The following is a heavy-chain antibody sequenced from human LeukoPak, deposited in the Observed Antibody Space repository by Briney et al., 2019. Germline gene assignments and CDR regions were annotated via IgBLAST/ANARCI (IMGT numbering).Heavy chain of an antibody. CDR2: IIPIFGTA. J-gene: IGHJ4*02. D-gene: IGHD4-23*01. CDR1: GGTFSSYA. CDR3: ARDSTVVTPLDY. V-gene: IGHV1-69*13. Sequence: SVKVSCKASGGTFSSYAISWVRQAPGEGLEWMGGIIPIFGTADYAQKFQGRVTITADESTSTAYMELSSLRSEDTAVYYCARDSTVVTPLDYWGQGTLVTVSS.